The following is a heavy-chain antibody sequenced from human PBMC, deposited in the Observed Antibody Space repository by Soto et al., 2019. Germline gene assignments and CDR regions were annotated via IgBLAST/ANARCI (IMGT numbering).Heavy chain of an antibody. CDR2: ISGSGGST. Sequence: GGSLRLSCAASGFTFSSYAMSWVRQAPGKGLEWVSAISGSGGSTYYADSVKGRFTISRDNSKNTLYLQMNSLRAEDTAVYYCAKIPSRGYCSGGSCLVNWFDPWGQGTLVTVSS. D-gene: IGHD2-15*01. J-gene: IGHJ5*02. V-gene: IGHV3-23*01. CDR1: GFTFSSYA. CDR3: AKIPSRGYCSGGSCLVNWFDP.